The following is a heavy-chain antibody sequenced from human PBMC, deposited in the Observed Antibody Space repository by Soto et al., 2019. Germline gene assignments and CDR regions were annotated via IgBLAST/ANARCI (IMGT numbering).Heavy chain of an antibody. V-gene: IGHV1-3*01. J-gene: IGHJ4*02. CDR1: GYTFTSYA. D-gene: IGHD6-13*01. CDR3: ARASSRYDY. CDR2: ISAGSGNT. Sequence: ASVKVSCKASGYTFTSYAMHWVRQAPGQRLEWMGWISAGSGNTEYSQKFQGRVTIARDTSASTAYMELSSLRSEDTAVYYCARASSRYDYWGQGTLVTVSS.